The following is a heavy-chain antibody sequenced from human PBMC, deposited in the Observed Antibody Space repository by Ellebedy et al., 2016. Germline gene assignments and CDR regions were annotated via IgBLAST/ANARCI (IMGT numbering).Heavy chain of an antibody. D-gene: IGHD6-13*01. Sequence: SETLSLXXTVSGGSVSSGSYYWGWIRQPPGKGLEWIGSIYYSGSTYYNPSLKSRVTISVDTSKNQFSLKLSSVTAADTAVYYCARGASSSWYPNWFDPWGQGTLVTVSS. CDR1: GGSVSSGSYY. CDR2: IYYSGST. J-gene: IGHJ5*02. V-gene: IGHV4-39*07. CDR3: ARGASSSWYPNWFDP.